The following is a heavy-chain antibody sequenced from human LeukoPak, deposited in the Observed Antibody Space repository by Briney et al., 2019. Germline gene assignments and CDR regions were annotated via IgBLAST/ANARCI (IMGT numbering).Heavy chain of an antibody. V-gene: IGHV1-2*02. CDR3: ARGVAEGWLRYFDPTFDP. Sequence: ASVKVSCKASGYTFTGYYMHWVRQAPGQGLEWMGCINANSGGTNYAQKFQGRVTMTRDTSTSTAYMELSRLRSDDTAVYYCARGVAEGWLRYFDPTFDPWGQGTLVTVSS. CDR2: INANSGGT. J-gene: IGHJ5*02. CDR1: GYTFTGYY. D-gene: IGHD3-9*01.